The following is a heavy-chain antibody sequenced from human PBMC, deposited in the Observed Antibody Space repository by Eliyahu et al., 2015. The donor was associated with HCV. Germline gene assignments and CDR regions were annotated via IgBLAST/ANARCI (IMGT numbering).Heavy chain of an antibody. D-gene: IGHD3-3*01. Sequence: QAQLVESGGGLVKPGGSLXLSCAASGFTFSDYYMSWIRQAPGKGLEWVSYISSSGTTIYYADSVKGRFTISRDNAKNSLSLQMNSLRAEDTAVYYCARDRVSSDFSIGYYTGRFDSWGQGTLVTVSS. CDR1: GFTFSDYY. CDR3: ARDRVSSDFSIGYYTGRFDS. CDR2: ISSSGTTI. J-gene: IGHJ4*02. V-gene: IGHV3-11*01.